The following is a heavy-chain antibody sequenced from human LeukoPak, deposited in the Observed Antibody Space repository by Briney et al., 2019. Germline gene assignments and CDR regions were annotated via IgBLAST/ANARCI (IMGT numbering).Heavy chain of an antibody. D-gene: IGHD2-2*01. CDR3: ARDRCSSTNCYFDY. V-gene: IGHV3-30*02. CDR1: GFTFSNYA. Sequence: PGGSLRLSCAASGFTFSNYAIHWVRQAPAKGLEWVAFIRVDGSNKYYADSVRGRFAISRDNSKITVYLQMHSLGVEDTAVYYCARDRCSSTNCYFDYWGQGTLVTVSS. CDR2: IRVDGSNK. J-gene: IGHJ4*02.